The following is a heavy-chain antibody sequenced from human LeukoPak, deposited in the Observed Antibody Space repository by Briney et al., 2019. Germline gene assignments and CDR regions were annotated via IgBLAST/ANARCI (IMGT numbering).Heavy chain of an antibody. V-gene: IGHV1-18*01. Sequence: EASVKVSCKASGYTFTSYGISWVRQAPGQGLEWMGWISAYNGNTNYAQKLQGRVTMTTDTSTSTAYMELRSLRSDDTAVYYCARDPGYYDSSGYYLYYFDYWGRGTLVTVS. CDR1: GYTFTSYG. CDR3: ARDPGYYDSSGYYLYYFDY. D-gene: IGHD3-22*01. J-gene: IGHJ4*02. CDR2: ISAYNGNT.